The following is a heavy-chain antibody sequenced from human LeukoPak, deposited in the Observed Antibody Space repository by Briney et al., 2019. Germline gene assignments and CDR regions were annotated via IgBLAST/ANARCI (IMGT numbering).Heavy chain of an antibody. J-gene: IGHJ3*02. V-gene: IGHV4-4*07. D-gene: IGHD3-3*01. CDR1: GGSISSSY. CDR3: ARDFRSGLQFLGVFDI. Sequence: SETLSLTCIVSGGSISSSYWSWIRQPAGKRLEWIGRIYNSGTTDYNPSLKSRVTMSVDTSKNHFFLKLTSVSAADTAVYYCARDFRSGLQFLGVFDIWGQGTVVTVS. CDR2: IYNSGTT.